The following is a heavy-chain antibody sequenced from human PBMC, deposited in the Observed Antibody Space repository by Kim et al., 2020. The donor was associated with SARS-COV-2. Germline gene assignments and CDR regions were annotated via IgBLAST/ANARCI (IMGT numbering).Heavy chain of an antibody. V-gene: IGHV4-34*01. D-gene: IGHD3-10*01. Sequence: SETLSLTCAVYGGSFSGYYWSWIRQPPGKGLEWIGEINHSGSTNYNPSLKSRVTISVDTSKNQFSLKLSSVTAADTAVYYCASRKRITMVRGVMRESAGFDYWGQGTLVTVSS. CDR2: INHSGST. CDR1: GGSFSGYY. CDR3: ASRKRITMVRGVMRESAGFDY. J-gene: IGHJ4*02.